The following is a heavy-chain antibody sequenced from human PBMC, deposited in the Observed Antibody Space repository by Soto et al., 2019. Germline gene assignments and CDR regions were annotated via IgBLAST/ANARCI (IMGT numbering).Heavy chain of an antibody. CDR1: GGSISSGGSS. V-gene: IGHV4-30-2*01. Sequence: SQTLSLTCAVSGGSISSGGSSWCWIRQPPGKGLEWIGYIYHSGSTYYNPSLKSRVTISVDRSKNQFSLKLSSVTAADTAVYYGARGGYVFWSGYGGGYYYYVMDVWGQGTTVTVSS. J-gene: IGHJ6*02. CDR3: ARGGYVFWSGYGGGYYYYVMDV. CDR2: IYHSGST. D-gene: IGHD3-3*01.